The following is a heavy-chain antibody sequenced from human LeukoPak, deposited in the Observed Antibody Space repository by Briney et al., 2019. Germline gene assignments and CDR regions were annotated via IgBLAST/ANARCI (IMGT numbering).Heavy chain of an antibody. Sequence: SETLSLTCTVSGGSISSSSYYWGWIRQPPGKGLEWIGSIYYSGSTYYNPSLKSRVTISVDTSKNQFSLKLSSVTAADTAVYYCARLHFKSRGSGWERGWFDPWGQGTLVTVSS. CDR3: ARLHFKSRGSGWERGWFDP. D-gene: IGHD6-25*01. CDR2: IYYSGST. V-gene: IGHV4-39*01. J-gene: IGHJ5*02. CDR1: GGSISSSSYY.